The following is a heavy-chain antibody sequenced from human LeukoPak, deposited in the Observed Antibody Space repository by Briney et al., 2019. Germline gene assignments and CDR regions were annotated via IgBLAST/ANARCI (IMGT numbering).Heavy chain of an antibody. D-gene: IGHD4-11*01. J-gene: IGHJ4*02. CDR3: ARDAQRGFGYSNSLRY. Sequence: GGSLTLSCAATGFTFNHYGMHWVRQAPGKGLEWVAVIWSDGTNKYYAGSVKGRFTISRADSRNTVYLQMNTLRPEDTGMYYCARDAQRGFGYSNSLRYWGQGTPVTVST. V-gene: IGHV3-33*01. CDR2: IWSDGTNK. CDR1: GFTFNHYG.